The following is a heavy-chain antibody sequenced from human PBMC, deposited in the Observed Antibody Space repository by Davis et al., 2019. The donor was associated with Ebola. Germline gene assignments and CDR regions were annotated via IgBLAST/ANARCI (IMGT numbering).Heavy chain of an antibody. Sequence: PGGSLRLSCAASGFTVSSNYMSWVRQAPGKGLEWVSYISSGGSTTYYADSVKGRFTISRDNAKNSLYLQMNSLRAEDTAIYYCSKTSGWYNDYWGQGTLVTVSS. CDR1: GFTVSSNY. CDR3: SKTSGWYNDY. CDR2: ISSGGSTT. J-gene: IGHJ4*02. V-gene: IGHV3-11*04. D-gene: IGHD6-19*01.